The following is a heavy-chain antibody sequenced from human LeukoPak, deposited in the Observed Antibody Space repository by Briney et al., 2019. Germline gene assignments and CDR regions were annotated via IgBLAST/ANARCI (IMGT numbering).Heavy chain of an antibody. CDR1: GYTFTSYG. V-gene: IGHV1-18*01. J-gene: IGHJ4*02. CDR3: ARDIVVVPAAIRPFDY. D-gene: IGHD2-2*02. CDR2: ISAYNGNT. Sequence: ASVKVSCKASGYTFTSYGISWVRQAPGQGLEWMGWISAYNGNTNYAQNRQGRVTMTTDTSTSTAYMELRSLRSDDTAVYYCARDIVVVPAAIRPFDYWGQGTLVTVSS.